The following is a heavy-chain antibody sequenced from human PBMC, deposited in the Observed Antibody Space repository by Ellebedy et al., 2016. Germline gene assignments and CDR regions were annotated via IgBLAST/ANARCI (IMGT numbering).Heavy chain of an antibody. Sequence: GESLKISXAASGFTFSSYAMHWVRQAPGKGLEWVAVISYDGSNKYYADSVKGRFTISRDNSKNTLYLQMNSLRAEDTAVYYCARGILTGYYLDDAFDIWGQGTMVTVSS. CDR1: GFTFSSYA. V-gene: IGHV3-30-3*01. J-gene: IGHJ3*02. CDR3: ARGILTGYYLDDAFDI. D-gene: IGHD3-9*01. CDR2: ISYDGSNK.